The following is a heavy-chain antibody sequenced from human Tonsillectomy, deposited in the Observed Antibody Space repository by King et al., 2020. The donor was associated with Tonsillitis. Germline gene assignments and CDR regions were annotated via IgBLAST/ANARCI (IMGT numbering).Heavy chain of an antibody. J-gene: IGHJ4*02. Sequence: VQLVESGGGLVQPGGSLRLSCAASGFTFSSYTMNWVRQAPGKGLEWVSYISSTSSTIFYADSVKGRFTISRDNAKNSLYRQMNSLRAEETAVYYCAGDKRELALDYWGQGTLVTVSS. CDR2: ISSTSSTI. V-gene: IGHV3-48*01. D-gene: IGHD1-26*01. CDR1: GFTFSSYT. CDR3: AGDKRELALDY.